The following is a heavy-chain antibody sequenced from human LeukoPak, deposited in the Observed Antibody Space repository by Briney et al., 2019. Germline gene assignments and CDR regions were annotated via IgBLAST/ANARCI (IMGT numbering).Heavy chain of an antibody. CDR1: GGSISSGGYY. CDR3: ARDQEKTNWFNP. V-gene: IGHV4-31*03. CDR2: IYYSGST. J-gene: IGHJ5*02. Sequence: PSQTLSLTCTVSGGSISSGGYYWSWIRQHPGKGLEWIGYIYYSGSTYYNPSLKSRVTISVDTSKNQFSLKLSSVTAADTAVYYCARDQEKTNWFNPWGQGTLVTVSS.